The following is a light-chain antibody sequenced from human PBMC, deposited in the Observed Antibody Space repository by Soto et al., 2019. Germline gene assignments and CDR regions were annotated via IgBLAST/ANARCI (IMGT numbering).Light chain of an antibody. CDR2: TAS. CDR3: LQHHSYPRT. Sequence: DLQMTQSPSAMSASVGDRVTITCRASQGIDNYLAWFQQKPGKVPKGLIYTASRLQSGVPPRFSGSGSGTEFTLTISSLQPEDFATYYCLQHHSYPRTFGQGTKVEIK. CDR1: QGIDNY. V-gene: IGKV1-17*03. J-gene: IGKJ1*01.